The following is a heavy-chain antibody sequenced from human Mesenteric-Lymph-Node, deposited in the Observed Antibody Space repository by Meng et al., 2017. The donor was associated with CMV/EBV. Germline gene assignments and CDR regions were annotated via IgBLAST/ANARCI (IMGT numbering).Heavy chain of an antibody. V-gene: IGHV3-30*02. Sequence: GGSLRLSCAASGFTFSTYGMHWVRQAPGKGLEWVAFIPYDGSNKYYADSVKGRFTISRDNSKSTLYLQMNSLRAEDTGVYYCARGLYGYCPTTSCSPWGQGTLVTVSS. D-gene: IGHD2-2*03. CDR1: GFTFSTYG. J-gene: IGHJ5*02. CDR3: ARGLYGYCPTTSCSP. CDR2: IPYDGSNK.